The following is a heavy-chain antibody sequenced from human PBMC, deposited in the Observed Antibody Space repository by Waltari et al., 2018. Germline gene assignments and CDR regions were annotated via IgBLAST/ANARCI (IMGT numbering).Heavy chain of an antibody. CDR1: GWSFSGYY. J-gene: IGHJ4*02. D-gene: IGHD4-17*01. Sequence: VQLQQWGAGLLKPSETLSLTCAVYGWSFSGYYWSWVRPAPGKGLEWVAKIKQDGSEKYYVDSVKGRFTISRDNAKNSLYLQMNSLRAEDTAVYYCARDLDYGGNSGYFDYWGQGTLVTVSS. CDR3: ARDLDYGGNSGYFDY. V-gene: IGHV3-7*01. CDR2: IKQDGSEK.